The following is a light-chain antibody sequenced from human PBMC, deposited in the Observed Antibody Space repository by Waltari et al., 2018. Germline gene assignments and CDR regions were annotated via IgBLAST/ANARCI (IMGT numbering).Light chain of an antibody. CDR1: SSDVGSYNL. Sequence: QSALTQPASVSGSPGQSITISCTGTSSDVGSYNLVSWYQQHPGKAPKLLIYEGSKRPSAVSNRFSGSKSGNTASLTIAGLRAEDEADYYCCSYAGSSTGVFGGGTKLTFL. CDR2: EGS. CDR3: CSYAGSSTGV. J-gene: IGLJ3*02. V-gene: IGLV2-23*01.